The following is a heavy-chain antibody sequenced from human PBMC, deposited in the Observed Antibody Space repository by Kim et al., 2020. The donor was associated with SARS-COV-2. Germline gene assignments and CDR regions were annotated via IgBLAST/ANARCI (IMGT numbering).Heavy chain of an antibody. D-gene: IGHD6-13*01. V-gene: IGHV3-23*01. CDR2: ISGSGGRT. J-gene: IGHJ4*01. Sequence: GGSLRLSCAASGFTFSSYAMSWVRQAPGKGLEWVSAISGSGGRTYYAGSVKGRFTISRDISKNTLHLQMNRLRAEDTAAYYCAKAPRGSSSWYPFLDYWG. CDR1: GFTFSSYA. CDR3: AKAPRGSSSWYPFLDY.